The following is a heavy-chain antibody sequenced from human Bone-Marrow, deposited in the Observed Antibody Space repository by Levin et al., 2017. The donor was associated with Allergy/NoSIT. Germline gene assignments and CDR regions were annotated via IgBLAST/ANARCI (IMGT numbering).Heavy chain of an antibody. Sequence: GASVKVSCKASGYTFTGYYMHWVRQAPGQGLEWMGWINPNSGGTNYAQKFQGRVTMTRDTSISTAYMELSRLRSDDTAVYYCARDGQYSYGFLDYGMDVWGQGTTVTVSS. V-gene: IGHV1-2*02. D-gene: IGHD5-18*01. CDR1: GYTFTGYY. J-gene: IGHJ6*02. CDR2: INPNSGGT. CDR3: ARDGQYSYGFLDYGMDV.